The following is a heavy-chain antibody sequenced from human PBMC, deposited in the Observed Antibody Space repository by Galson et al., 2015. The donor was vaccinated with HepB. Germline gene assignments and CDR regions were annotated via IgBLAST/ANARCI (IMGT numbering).Heavy chain of an antibody. CDR1: GFTFSNAW. CDR2: IKSKTDGGTT. Sequence: SLRLSCAASGFTFSNAWMSWVRQAPGKGLEWVGRIKSKTDGGTTDYAAPVKGRFTISRDDSKNTLYLQMNSLKTEDTAVYYCTTDPPPTRDFWSGYFSYCYYMDVWGKGTTVTVSS. D-gene: IGHD3-3*01. V-gene: IGHV3-15*01. CDR3: TTDPPPTRDFWSGYFSYCYYMDV. J-gene: IGHJ6*03.